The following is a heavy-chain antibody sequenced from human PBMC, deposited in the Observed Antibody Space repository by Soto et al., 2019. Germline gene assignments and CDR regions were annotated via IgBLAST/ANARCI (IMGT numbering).Heavy chain of an antibody. CDR3: ARQFWDYDYYGMDV. CDR2: ISSSGYYI. D-gene: IGHD7-27*01. V-gene: IGHV3-21*01. CDR1: GFSFSKYA. J-gene: IGHJ6*02. Sequence: EVQLVESGGGLVKPRGSLTLSCVASGFSFSKYAMNWVRQAPGKGLEWVSSISSSGYYIHYADSVKGRFTVSRDTASNSVFLQMNSLRGEDTAVYFCARQFWDYDYYGMDVWGQGTTVTVSS.